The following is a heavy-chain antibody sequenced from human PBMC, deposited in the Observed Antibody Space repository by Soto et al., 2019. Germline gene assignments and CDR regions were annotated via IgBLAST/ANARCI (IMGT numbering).Heavy chain of an antibody. CDR3: ARGRDVTFFDY. D-gene: IGHD3-10*01. V-gene: IGHV3-33*01. J-gene: IGHJ4*02. Sequence: VQLVESGGGVVQPGRSLRLSCAASGFTFSSYGMHWVRQAPGKGLEWVAVIWYDGSNKYYADSVKGRFTISRDNSKNTLYLQMNSLRAEDTAVYYCARGRDVTFFDYWGQGTLVTVSS. CDR1: GFTFSSYG. CDR2: IWYDGSNK.